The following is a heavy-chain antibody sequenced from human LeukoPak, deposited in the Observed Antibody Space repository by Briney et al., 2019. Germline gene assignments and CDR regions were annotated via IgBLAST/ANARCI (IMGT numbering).Heavy chain of an antibody. Sequence: PLASVKVSCKASGYTFTDYYMHWVRQAPGQGFEWMGWINSNDGDTNYAQKFRGRVTMTRDTSISKAHMEVSRLRSDDTAVYYCARANFLYCSSSTCLFDYWGQGTLVTVSS. CDR3: ARANFLYCSSSTCLFDY. D-gene: IGHD2-2*01. V-gene: IGHV1-2*02. CDR1: GYTFTDYY. J-gene: IGHJ4*02. CDR2: INSNDGDT.